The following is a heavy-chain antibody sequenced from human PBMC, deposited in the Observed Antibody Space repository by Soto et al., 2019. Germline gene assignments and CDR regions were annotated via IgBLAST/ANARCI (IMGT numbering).Heavy chain of an antibody. CDR3: VRKTGTTFLGIFFDH. CDR1: GVSITSGDNY. Sequence: QVQLQETGPGLVKPSQTLSLTCTVSGVSITSGDNYWSWIRQPPGKGLEWIGYIFYIGNAYYNPSLQSRVTISVDTSRNQFSLRLTSVTAADTAVSYCVRKTGTTFLGIFFDHWGQGTLVTVSS. J-gene: IGHJ4*02. D-gene: IGHD1-7*01. CDR2: IFYIGNA. V-gene: IGHV4-30-4*01.